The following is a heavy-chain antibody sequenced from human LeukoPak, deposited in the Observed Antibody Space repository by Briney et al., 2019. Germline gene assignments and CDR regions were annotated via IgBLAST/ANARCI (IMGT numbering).Heavy chain of an antibody. D-gene: IGHD1-26*01. CDR2: INHSGST. J-gene: IGHJ6*02. Sequence: KTWETLSLTCAVYGGSFSGYYWSWIRQPPGKGLEWIGEINHSGSTNYNPSLKSRVTISVDTSKNQFSLKLSSVTAADTAVYYCARVRRQGLGYYYGMGVWGQGTTVTVSS. V-gene: IGHV4-34*01. CDR1: GGSFSGYY. CDR3: ARVRRQGLGYYYGMGV.